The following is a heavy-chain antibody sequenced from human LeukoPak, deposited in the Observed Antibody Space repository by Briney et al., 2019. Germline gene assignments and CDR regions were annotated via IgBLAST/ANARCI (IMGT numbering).Heavy chain of an antibody. D-gene: IGHD3-10*01. CDR3: ARARAMVRGVIDWFVP. CDR1: GGSISSYY. J-gene: IGHJ5*02. Sequence: SETLSLTCTVSGGSISSYYWSWIRQPPGKGLEWIGYIYYSGSTNYNPSLKSRVTISVDTSKNQFSLKLSSVTAADTAVYYCARARAMVRGVIDWFVPWGQGTLVTVSS. CDR2: IYYSGST. V-gene: IGHV4-59*01.